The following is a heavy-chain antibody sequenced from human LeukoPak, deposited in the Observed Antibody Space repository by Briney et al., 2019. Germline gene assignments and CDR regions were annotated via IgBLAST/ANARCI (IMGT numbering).Heavy chain of an antibody. CDR2: INHSGST. D-gene: IGHD3-3*01. CDR1: GGSFSGYY. J-gene: IGHJ3*02. CDR3: ARGSKYYDFWSGPRAFDI. V-gene: IGHV4-34*01. Sequence: PSETLSLTCAVYGGSFSGYYWSWIRQPPGKGLEWIGEINHSGSTNYNPSLKSRVTISVDTSKNQFSLKLSSVTAADTAVYYCARGSKYYDFWSGPRAFDIWGQGTMVTVSS.